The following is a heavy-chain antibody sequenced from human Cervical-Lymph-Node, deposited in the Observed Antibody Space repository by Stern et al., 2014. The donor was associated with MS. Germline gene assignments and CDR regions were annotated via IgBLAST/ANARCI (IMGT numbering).Heavy chain of an antibody. V-gene: IGHV4-4*07. CDR1: GASITNFY. Sequence: QVQLQESGPGRVQPSETLSLTCSVSGASITNFYWSWIRQTPGKGRQWIGHVSNSGTTYYDSSLESRVTMSMDASKQQFSLSLTSVTAVDTAVYFCARGRHTAMVTSGRYFDLWGQGTLVTVSS. CDR2: VSNSGTT. D-gene: IGHD5-18*01. J-gene: IGHJ4*02. CDR3: ARGRHTAMVTSGRYFDL.